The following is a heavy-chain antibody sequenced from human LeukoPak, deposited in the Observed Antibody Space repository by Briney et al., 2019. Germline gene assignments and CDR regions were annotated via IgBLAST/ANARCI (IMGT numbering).Heavy chain of an antibody. Sequence: PSETLSLTCTVSGGSISSYYWSWIRQPAGKGLEWIGRIYTSGSTNYNPSLKSRVTMSVDTSKNQFSLKLSSVTAADTAVYYCAIASRVGATYYFDYWGQGTLVTVSS. CDR1: GGSISSYY. V-gene: IGHV4-4*07. CDR3: AIASRVGATYYFDY. CDR2: IYTSGST. J-gene: IGHJ4*02. D-gene: IGHD1-26*01.